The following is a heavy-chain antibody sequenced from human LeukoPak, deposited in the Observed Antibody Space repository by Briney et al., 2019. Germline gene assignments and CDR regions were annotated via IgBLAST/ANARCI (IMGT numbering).Heavy chain of an antibody. Sequence: GGSLRLSCAASGFTVSSNYMSWVRQAPGKGLEWVSVIYSGGSTYYADSVKGRFTISRDNSKNTLYLQMNSLRAEDTAVYYCVRSHYDFWSGYSPFDYWGQGTLVTVSS. D-gene: IGHD3-3*01. V-gene: IGHV3-66*02. CDR1: GFTVSSNY. J-gene: IGHJ4*02. CDR2: IYSGGST. CDR3: VRSHYDFWSGYSPFDY.